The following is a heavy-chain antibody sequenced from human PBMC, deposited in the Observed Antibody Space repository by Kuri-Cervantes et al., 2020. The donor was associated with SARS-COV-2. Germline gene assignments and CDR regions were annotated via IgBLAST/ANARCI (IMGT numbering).Heavy chain of an antibody. J-gene: IGHJ4*02. D-gene: IGHD3-3*01. CDR2: IFYSGRT. CDR3: ARTQSGTLFGVVATFDS. CDR1: GGSVNSGSYY. V-gene: IGHV4-61*01. Sequence: GSLRLSCTVSGGSVNSGSYYWSWIRQPPGKGLEWIGDIFYSGRTNYNPSLKSRITMSVGTSKDQFSLKFTSVTAADTAVYYCARTQSGTLFGVVATFDSWGQGILVTVSS.